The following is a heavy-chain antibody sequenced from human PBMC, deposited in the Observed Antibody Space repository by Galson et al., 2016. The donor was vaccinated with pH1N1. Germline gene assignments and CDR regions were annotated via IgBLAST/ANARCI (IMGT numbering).Heavy chain of an antibody. CDR2: ISTYTGNA. V-gene: IGHV1-18*01. J-gene: IGHJ4*02. CDR3: ASRRILECSGGSRYLDS. Sequence: SVKVSCKASGYTFTTYGIDWVRQAPGQGLEWMGWISTYTGNAKYAQKSQGRLTLTTDPFTNIAYMDLGSLTSDDTATYFCASRRILECSGGSRYLDSWGQGTLVTVSS. D-gene: IGHD2-15*01. CDR1: GYTFTTYG.